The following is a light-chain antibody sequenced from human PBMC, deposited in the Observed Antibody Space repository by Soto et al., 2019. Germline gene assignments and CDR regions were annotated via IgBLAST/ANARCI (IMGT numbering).Light chain of an antibody. J-gene: IGKJ1*01. CDR3: QQYNNWPPWT. CDR2: DAS. CDR1: QSVSSN. V-gene: IGKV3-15*01. Sequence: EIVMTQSPATLSVSPGARAPLSCRASQSVSSNLAWYQQKPGQAPRLLMYDASTRATGIPARFSGSGSGTEFTLTISSLQSEDFAVYYCQQYNNWPPWTFGQGTKVDIK.